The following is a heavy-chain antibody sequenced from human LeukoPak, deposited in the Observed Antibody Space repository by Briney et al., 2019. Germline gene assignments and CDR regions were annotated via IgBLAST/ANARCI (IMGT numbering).Heavy chain of an antibody. CDR3: ARSYSSGWYYYYYYYMDV. V-gene: IGHV4-34*01. D-gene: IGHD6-19*01. J-gene: IGHJ6*03. Sequence: SETLSLTCAVYGGSFSGYYWSWIRQPPGKGLEWIGEINHSGSTNYNPSLKSRVTISVDTSKNQFSLKLSSVTAADTAVYYCARSYSSGWYYYYYYYMDVWGKGTTVTISS. CDR1: GGSFSGYY. CDR2: INHSGST.